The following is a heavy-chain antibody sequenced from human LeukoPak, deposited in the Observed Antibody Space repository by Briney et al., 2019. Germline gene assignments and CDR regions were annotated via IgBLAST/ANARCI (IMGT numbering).Heavy chain of an antibody. D-gene: IGHD6-13*01. J-gene: IGHJ4*02. Sequence: GGSLRLSCAASGFTFSSYSMNWVRQAPGKGLEWVSYISSSSSTIYYADSVKGRFTISRDNAKNSLYLQMNSLGAEDTAVYYCARVFRITAAGTVDYWGQGTLVTVSS. V-gene: IGHV3-48*01. CDR3: ARVFRITAAGTVDY. CDR2: ISSSSSTI. CDR1: GFTFSSYS.